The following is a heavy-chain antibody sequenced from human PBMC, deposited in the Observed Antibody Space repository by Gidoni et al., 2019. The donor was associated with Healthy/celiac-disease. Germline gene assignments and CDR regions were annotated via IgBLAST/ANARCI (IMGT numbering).Heavy chain of an antibody. D-gene: IGHD1-1*01. CDR2: IYYSGST. CDR3: ARQGTFSYRGGHDY. Sequence: QLQLQESGPGLVTPSETLSLTCTVAGGSISSSTYYWGWIRQPPGTGLEWIGNIYYSGSTYYNPSLKSRVTISVDTSKNQFSLRLTSVTAADTAVYFCARQGTFSYRGGHDYWGQGTLVTVSS. J-gene: IGHJ4*02. CDR1: GGSISSSTYY. V-gene: IGHV4-39*01.